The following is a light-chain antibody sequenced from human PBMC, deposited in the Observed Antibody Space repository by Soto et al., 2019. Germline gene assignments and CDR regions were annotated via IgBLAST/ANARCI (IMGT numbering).Light chain of an antibody. V-gene: IGKV1-39*01. Sequence: DIQMTQSPSSLSASVGDRVTITCRASQSISNYLNWYQQKPGKAPKLLIYAAPTLQSGVPSRFSGSGSGTDFTLTISSLQPEDFATYYCQQSYSSLAMYTFGQGTKLEIK. J-gene: IGKJ2*01. CDR2: AAP. CDR3: QQSYSSLAMYT. CDR1: QSISNY.